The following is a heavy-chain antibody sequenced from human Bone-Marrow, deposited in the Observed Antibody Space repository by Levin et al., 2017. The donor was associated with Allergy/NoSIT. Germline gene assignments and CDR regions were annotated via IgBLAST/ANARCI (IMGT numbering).Heavy chain of an antibody. D-gene: IGHD3-9*01. Sequence: GESLKISCAASGFTFSSYGMHWVRQAPGKGLEWVAVISYDGSNKYYADSVKGRFTISRDNSKNTLYLQMNSLRAEDTAVYYCAKVGDYDILTGPIDYWGQGTLVTVSS. CDR1: GFTFSSYG. V-gene: IGHV3-30*18. CDR3: AKVGDYDILTGPIDY. CDR2: ISYDGSNK. J-gene: IGHJ4*02.